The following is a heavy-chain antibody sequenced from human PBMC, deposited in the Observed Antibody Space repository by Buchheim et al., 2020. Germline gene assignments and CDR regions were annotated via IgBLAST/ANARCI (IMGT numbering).Heavy chain of an antibody. Sequence: QVQLVESGGGLVKPGGSLRLSCAASGFTYSDYYMSWIRQAPGKGLEWISYISPGATNIYYADSVKGRFTTSRDNAQNSLYLHMNSLRAGETAVYFWARDRNAAGMDVWGQGTT. CDR2: ISPGATNI. V-gene: IGHV3-11*01. J-gene: IGHJ6*02. CDR3: ARDRNAAGMDV. CDR1: GFTYSDYY. D-gene: IGHD1-1*01.